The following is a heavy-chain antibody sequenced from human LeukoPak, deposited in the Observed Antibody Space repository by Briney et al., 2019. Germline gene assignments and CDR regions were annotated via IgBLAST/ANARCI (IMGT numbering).Heavy chain of an antibody. Sequence: PSETLSLTCTVSGGSISSGGYYWSWIRQHPGKGLEWIGYIYYSGSTYYNPSLKSRATISVDTSKNQFSLKLSSVTAADTAVYYCARALLFVGYCSGGSCYSPLNYFDYWGQGTLVTVSS. CDR2: IYYSGST. D-gene: IGHD2-15*01. CDR1: GGSISSGGYY. J-gene: IGHJ4*02. V-gene: IGHV4-31*03. CDR3: ARALLFVGYCSGGSCYSPLNYFDY.